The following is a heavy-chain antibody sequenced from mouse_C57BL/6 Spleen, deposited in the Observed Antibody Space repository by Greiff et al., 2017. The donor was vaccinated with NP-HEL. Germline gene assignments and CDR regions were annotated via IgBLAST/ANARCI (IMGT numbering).Heavy chain of an antibody. Sequence: VQLQQSGPELVKPGASVKISCKASGYAFSSSWMNWVKQRPGKGLEWIGRIYPGDGDTNYNGKFKGKDTLTANKSSSTAYMQHSSLTSEDSAVYFCARDWSYAMDYWGQGTSVTVSS. CDR1: GYAFSSSW. CDR3: ARDWSYAMDY. J-gene: IGHJ4*01. V-gene: IGHV1-82*01. D-gene: IGHD4-1*01. CDR2: IYPGDGDT.